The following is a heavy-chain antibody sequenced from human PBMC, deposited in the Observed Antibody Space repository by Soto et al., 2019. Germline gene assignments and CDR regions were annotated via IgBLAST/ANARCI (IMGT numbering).Heavy chain of an antibody. CDR3: ATALDYYGSSNGDY. D-gene: IGHD3-10*01. J-gene: IGHJ4*02. V-gene: IGHV3-23*01. CDR1: GFTFNSYA. Sequence: PGGSLRLSCAASGFTFNSYAMSWVRQAPGKGLDWVSIISGSGGSTFYADSVKSRLAPSRDNTNNTLYLQMNSLRAEDTALYYYATALDYYGSSNGDYWGQGTLVTVSS. CDR2: ISGSGGST.